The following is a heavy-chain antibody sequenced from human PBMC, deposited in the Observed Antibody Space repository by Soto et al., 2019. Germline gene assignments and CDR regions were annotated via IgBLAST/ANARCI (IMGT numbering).Heavy chain of an antibody. CDR1: GASVSSGDSF. J-gene: IGHJ5*02. CDR3: ASLNLSFDP. CDR2: IYSSGST. Sequence: SETLSLTCSVSGASVSSGDSFWSWIRQPPGKGLEWIAYIYSSGSTYYNPSLKRRVAISIDTSKNQFSLNLSSLTAADTAVYYCASLNLSFDPWGQGTLVTVSS. V-gene: IGHV4-30-4*01.